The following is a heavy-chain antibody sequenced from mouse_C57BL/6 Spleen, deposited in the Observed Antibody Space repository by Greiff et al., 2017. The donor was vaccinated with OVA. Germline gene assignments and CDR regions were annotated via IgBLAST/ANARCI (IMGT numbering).Heavy chain of an antibody. CDR1: GYTFTSYW. CDR2: IDPNSGGT. CDR3: ARHYYGSSYDWYFDV. D-gene: IGHD1-1*01. J-gene: IGHJ1*03. Sequence: VQLQQSGAELVKPGASVKLSCKASGYTFTSYWMHWVKQRPGRGLEWIGRIDPNSGGTKYNEKFKSKATLTVDKPSSTAYMQLSSLTSEDSAVYYCARHYYGSSYDWYFDVWGTGTTVTVSS. V-gene: IGHV1-72*01.